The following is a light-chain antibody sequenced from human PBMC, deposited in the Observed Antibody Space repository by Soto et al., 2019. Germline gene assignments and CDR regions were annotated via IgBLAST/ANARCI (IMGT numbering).Light chain of an antibody. CDR3: QQYGTSPPIT. J-gene: IGKJ5*01. Sequence: IVLTQSPGTLTLSPGERATLSCRASQRVSSSYLAWYLQKPGQAPRLLIYGASNRATGIPDRFSGSGSGTDFTLTISRLEPEDFAVYFCQQYGTSPPITFGQGTRLEIK. CDR2: GAS. V-gene: IGKV3-20*01. CDR1: QRVSSSY.